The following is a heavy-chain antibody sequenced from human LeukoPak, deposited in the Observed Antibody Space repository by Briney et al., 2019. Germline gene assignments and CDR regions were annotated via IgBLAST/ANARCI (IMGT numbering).Heavy chain of an antibody. V-gene: IGHV1-2*06. CDR2: INPNSDDT. Sequence: ASVKVSCKASGYIFTGYYLHWVRQAPGQGLEWMGRINPNSDDTKYAQKFQGRVTMTRDTSISTAYMEVSRLTSDDTAVYYCAREVIANSWLTGAADIWGQGTMVTVSS. CDR3: AREVIANSWLTGAADI. D-gene: IGHD2-21*01. CDR1: GYIFTGYY. J-gene: IGHJ3*02.